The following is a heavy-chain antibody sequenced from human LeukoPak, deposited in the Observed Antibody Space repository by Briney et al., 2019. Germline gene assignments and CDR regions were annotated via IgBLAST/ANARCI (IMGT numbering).Heavy chain of an antibody. D-gene: IGHD6-19*01. Sequence: SGGSLRLSCAASGFTFSRYWMHWVRQAPGKGRVWVSRIEGDGTSTSYADFVKGRFTISRDNAKNTLNLQMNSLRTEDTAVYYCARDPSAVSGPIDYWGQGTLVTVSS. CDR1: GFTFSRYW. J-gene: IGHJ4*02. V-gene: IGHV3-74*01. CDR2: IEGDGTST. CDR3: ARDPSAVSGPIDY.